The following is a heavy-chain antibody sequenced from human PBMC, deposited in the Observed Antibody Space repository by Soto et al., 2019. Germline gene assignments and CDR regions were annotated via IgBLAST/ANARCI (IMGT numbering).Heavy chain of an antibody. CDR3: AKSSGGSYRAFDL. V-gene: IGHV1-8*01. CDR2: MNPNSGHT. D-gene: IGHD3-22*01. J-gene: IGHJ4*02. Sequence: QVQLVQSGAEVKKPGASVKVSCKASGYTFTNYDINWVRQAPGQGLEWMGWMNPNSGHTGFARKFQGRVTMTKNTAIRTAYMELSSLKSEVTAVYYCAKSSGGSYRAFDLWGQGTLVTVSS. CDR1: GYTFTNYD.